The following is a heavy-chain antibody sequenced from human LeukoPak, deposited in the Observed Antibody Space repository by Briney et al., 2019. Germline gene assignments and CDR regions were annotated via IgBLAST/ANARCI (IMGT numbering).Heavy chain of an antibody. CDR1: GYTFTGYY. CDR3: ARGRLNVDLDY. D-gene: IGHD6-25*01. J-gene: IGHJ4*02. Sequence: ASVKVSCKASGYTFTGYYMHWVRQAPGQGLEWMGWINPNSGDTGFAQKFQGRVTITRDTSISTAYMELSSLRSEDTAVYYCARGRLNVDLDYWGQGTLVTVSS. CDR2: INPNSGDT. V-gene: IGHV1-8*03.